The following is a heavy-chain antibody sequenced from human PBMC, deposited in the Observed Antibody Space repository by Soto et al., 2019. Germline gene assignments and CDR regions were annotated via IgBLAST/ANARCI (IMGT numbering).Heavy chain of an antibody. J-gene: IGHJ6*02. CDR2: IKQDGGEK. V-gene: IGHV3-7*03. Sequence: GGSLRLSCAASGVTFSSYWMSWVRQAPGKGLEWVANIKQDGGEKYYVDSVKGRFTISRDNAKNSLYLQMNSLRAEDTAVYYCARDGPKNNVLRYFDWLPRYYYYGMGVWGQGTTVTVSS. CDR1: GVTFSSYW. D-gene: IGHD3-9*01. CDR3: ARDGPKNNVLRYFDWLPRYYYYGMGV.